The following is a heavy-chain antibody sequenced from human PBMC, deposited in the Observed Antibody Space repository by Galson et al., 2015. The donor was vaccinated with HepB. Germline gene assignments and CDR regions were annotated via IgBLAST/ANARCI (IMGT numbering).Heavy chain of an antibody. Sequence: SLRLSCAASGFTFSDYYMSWIRQAPGKGLEWVSYISSSSSYTNYADSVKGRFTISRDNAKNSLYLQMNSLRAEDTAVYYCAGRFDWLLSDAFDIWGQGTMVTVSS. CDR1: GFTFSDYY. J-gene: IGHJ3*02. CDR3: AGRFDWLLSDAFDI. D-gene: IGHD3-9*01. CDR2: ISSSSSYT. V-gene: IGHV3-11*03.